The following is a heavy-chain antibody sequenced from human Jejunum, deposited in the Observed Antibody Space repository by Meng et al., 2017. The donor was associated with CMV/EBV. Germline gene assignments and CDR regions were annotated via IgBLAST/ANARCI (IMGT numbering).Heavy chain of an antibody. Sequence: VQRQESGPGLVKPSQTLSITCTVSGGSISGGDYYWSWICQPPGKGLEWIGYIHDTGSTYYNPSLTSRVDISVGTSNNQFSLTLTSVTAADTAVYFCARGSIFVSFDSWGQGTLVTVSS. D-gene: IGHD3-3*01. CDR3: ARGSIFVSFDS. V-gene: IGHV4-30-4*01. J-gene: IGHJ4*02. CDR2: IHDTGST. CDR1: GGSISGGDYY.